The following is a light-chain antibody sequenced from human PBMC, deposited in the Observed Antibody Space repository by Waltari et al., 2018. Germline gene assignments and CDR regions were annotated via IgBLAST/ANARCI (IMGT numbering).Light chain of an antibody. Sequence: EIVMTQSPGTLSVSPGERATLSCRASQSVTSNLAWYQQKPGQAPRLLIYGASTRATNIPARFSGGGSGTEFTLAISSLQSEDFAVYYFQQYNNWPPTFGGGTKVEIK. J-gene: IGKJ4*01. CDR2: GAS. CDR3: QQYNNWPPT. V-gene: IGKV3-15*01. CDR1: QSVTSN.